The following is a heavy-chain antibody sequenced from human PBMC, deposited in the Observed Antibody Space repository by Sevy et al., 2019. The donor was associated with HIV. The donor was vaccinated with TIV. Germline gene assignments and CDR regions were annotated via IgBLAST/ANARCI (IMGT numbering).Heavy chain of an antibody. Sequence: SETLSLTCTVSGGSISSYYWSWIRQPAGKGLEWIGRIYSSGSTNYNPSLKSRVTMSVDTSKNQFSLKLSSVTAADTAVYYCARDPEGYDSSRYFPEYFQHWGQVTLVTVSS. J-gene: IGHJ1*01. V-gene: IGHV4-4*07. D-gene: IGHD3-22*01. CDR3: ARDPEGYDSSRYFPEYFQH. CDR1: GGSISSYY. CDR2: IYSSGST.